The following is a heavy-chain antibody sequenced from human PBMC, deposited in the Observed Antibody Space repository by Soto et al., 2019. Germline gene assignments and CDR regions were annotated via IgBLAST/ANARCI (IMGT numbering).Heavy chain of an antibody. J-gene: IGHJ6*02. CDR1: GYRFNSYG. CDR2: ISVYRGNT. D-gene: IGHD2-15*01. CDR3: VRSGMGGDYYYYGMDV. V-gene: IGHV1-18*01. Sequence: VKVSRKISGYRFNSYGISWVRLAPGQALEWMGWISVYRGNTNYAQKFQGRVIMSTDTSTSTEYLDLTSLRFDDTAVYYCVRSGMGGDYYYYGMDVWGQGTTVTVSS.